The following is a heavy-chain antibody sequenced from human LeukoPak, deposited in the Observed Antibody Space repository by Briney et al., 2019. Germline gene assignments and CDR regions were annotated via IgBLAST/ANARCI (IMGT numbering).Heavy chain of an antibody. V-gene: IGHV4-38-2*02. CDR1: GYSISSGYY. Sequence: SETLSLTCTVSGYSISSGYYWGWIRQPPGKGLEWIGSIYHSGSTYYNPSLKSRVTISVDTSKNQFSLKLSSVTAADTAVYYCARDLGGGTLWFGELSSAFDIWGQGTMVTVSS. J-gene: IGHJ3*02. CDR2: IYHSGST. D-gene: IGHD3-10*01. CDR3: ARDLGGGTLWFGELSSAFDI.